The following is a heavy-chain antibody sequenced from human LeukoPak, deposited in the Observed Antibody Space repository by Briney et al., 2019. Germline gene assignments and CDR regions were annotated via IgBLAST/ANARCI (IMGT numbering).Heavy chain of an antibody. CDR2: IYPGDSDT. V-gene: IGHV5-51*01. CDR1: GYSFTCYM. D-gene: IGHD2-15*01. Sequence: GESLKISCTLSGYSFTCYMISLVRQMPGKGLEWMGIIYPGDSDTRYSPSFQGQVTISADKSISTAYLQWSSLKASDTAMYYCARQKGCSGGSCDYAYYYMYLCGYKSKVTVSS. CDR3: ARQKGCSGGSCDYAYYYMYL. J-gene: IGHJ6*03.